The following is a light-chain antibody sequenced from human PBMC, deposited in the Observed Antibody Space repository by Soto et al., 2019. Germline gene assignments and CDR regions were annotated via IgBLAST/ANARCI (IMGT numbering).Light chain of an antibody. Sequence: EIVFTQSPRTLSLSPGEKATLSCRASQSVSNNYLAWYQQKPGQAPRLLISGASSRATGIPDRFSGSGSGTDFTLTISRLEPEDFAMYFCQQYGGSPITFGQGTRLEIK. V-gene: IGKV3-20*01. CDR3: QQYGGSPIT. CDR2: GAS. CDR1: QSVSNNY. J-gene: IGKJ5*01.